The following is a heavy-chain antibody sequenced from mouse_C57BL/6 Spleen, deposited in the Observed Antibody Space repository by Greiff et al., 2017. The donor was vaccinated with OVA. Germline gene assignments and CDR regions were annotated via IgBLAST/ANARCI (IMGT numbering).Heavy chain of an antibody. CDR1: GYTFTDYY. J-gene: IGHJ2*01. Sequence: EVQLQQSGPELVKPGASVKISCKASGYTFTDYYMNWVKQSHGKSLEWIGDINPNNGGTSYNQKFKGKATLTVDKSSSTAYMELRSLTSEDSAVCYCARGPLTEFDYWGQGTTLTVSS. CDR2: INPNNGGT. CDR3: ARGPLTEFDY. D-gene: IGHD6-1*01. V-gene: IGHV1-26*01.